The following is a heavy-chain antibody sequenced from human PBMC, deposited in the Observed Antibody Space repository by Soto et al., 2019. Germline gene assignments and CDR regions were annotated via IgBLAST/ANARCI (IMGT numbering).Heavy chain of an antibody. J-gene: IGHJ4*02. V-gene: IGHV4-38-2*02. Sequence: SQTMSLTCTVANCYSSSGDDWGWIRQSPGEGLEWIVSMYHSGTTYYNPSLKSRVTISIDTSKNQFSLKLTSVTSADTAVYFCARVAFGPIDYWVQGTLVTVSS. CDR1: NCYSSSGDD. CDR2: MYHSGTT. CDR3: ARVAFGPIDY. D-gene: IGHD3-16*01.